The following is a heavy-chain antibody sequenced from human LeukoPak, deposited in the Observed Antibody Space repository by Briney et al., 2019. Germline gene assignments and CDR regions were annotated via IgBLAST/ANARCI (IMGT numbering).Heavy chain of an antibody. D-gene: IGHD2-2*01. V-gene: IGHV4-34*01. Sequence: SETLSLTCAVYGGSFSGYYWSWIRQPPGKGLEWIGEINHSGSTNYNPSLKSRVTISVDTSKNQFSLKLSSVTAADTAVYYCARVASWVDYWGQGTLVTVSS. CDR1: GGSFSGYY. CDR3: ARVASWVDY. CDR2: INHSGST. J-gene: IGHJ4*02.